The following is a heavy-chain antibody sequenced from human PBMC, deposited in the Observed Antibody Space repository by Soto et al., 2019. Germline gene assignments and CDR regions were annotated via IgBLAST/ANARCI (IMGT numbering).Heavy chain of an antibody. D-gene: IGHD6-19*01. V-gene: IGHV1-18*01. CDR2: ISFYNGNT. Sequence: QVQLVQSGGEVRKPGASVKVSCKASGDTITNYGISWVRQAPGQGLEWMGWISFYNGNTKYAQNLQGRVTLTTDTSTSTAYMELRSLRSDDTDVYYCASATSIAVAGTESWGQGTLVTVSS. CDR3: ASATSIAVAGTES. CDR1: GDTITNYG. J-gene: IGHJ4*02.